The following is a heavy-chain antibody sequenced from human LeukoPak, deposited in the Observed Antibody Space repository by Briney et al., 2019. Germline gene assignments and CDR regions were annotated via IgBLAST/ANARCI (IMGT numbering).Heavy chain of an antibody. D-gene: IGHD6-19*01. V-gene: IGHV3-23*01. CDR1: GFTFSNYA. CDR3: ATLLGVAGHY. CDR2: ISGSGGTT. J-gene: IGHJ4*02. Sequence: PGGSLRLSCAASGFTFSNYAMSWVRQAPGKGLEWVSAISGSGGTTYYADSVKGRFTISRDNSKNTLNLQMNCLRAEDTAVYYCATLLGVAGHYWGQGTLVTVSS.